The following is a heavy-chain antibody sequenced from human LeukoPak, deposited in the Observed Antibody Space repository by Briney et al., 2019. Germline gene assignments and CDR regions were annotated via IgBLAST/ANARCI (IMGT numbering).Heavy chain of an antibody. CDR2: MYLSGTT. Sequence: VKPSGTLSLNCTVSGDSINSLDLWSWARQPPGKGLEWIGEMYLSGTTHSNPSVKSRVTISIDKSKNQFFLNLSSVTAADTAVYYCAGLVGRYSSGLYYYYFDYWGQGTLVTVSS. J-gene: IGHJ4*02. D-gene: IGHD3-22*01. CDR3: AGLVGRYSSGLYYYYFDY. V-gene: IGHV4-4*02. CDR1: GDSINSLDL.